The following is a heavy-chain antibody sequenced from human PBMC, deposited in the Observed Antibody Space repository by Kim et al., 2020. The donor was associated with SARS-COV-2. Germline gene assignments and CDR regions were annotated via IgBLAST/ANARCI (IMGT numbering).Heavy chain of an antibody. Sequence: NPSLESRATISVDKSKNQFSLKLSSVTAADTAVYYCARIEYYGSAYYFDYWGQGTLITVSS. J-gene: IGHJ4*02. V-gene: IGHV4-4*02. CDR3: ARIEYYGSAYYFDY. D-gene: IGHD3-10*01.